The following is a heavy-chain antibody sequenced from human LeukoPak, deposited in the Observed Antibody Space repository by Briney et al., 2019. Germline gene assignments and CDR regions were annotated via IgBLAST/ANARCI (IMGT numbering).Heavy chain of an antibody. CDR1: GYSISSGYY. CDR2: IYHSGST. Sequence: PSETLSLTCAVSGYSISSGYYWGWIRQPPGKGLEWIGSIYHSGSTYYNPSLKGRVTISVDTSKNQFSLKLSSVTAADTAVYYCARYYDFWSGYHRQGDAFDIWGQGTMVTVSS. CDR3: ARYYDFWSGYHRQGDAFDI. D-gene: IGHD3-3*01. V-gene: IGHV4-38-2*01. J-gene: IGHJ3*02.